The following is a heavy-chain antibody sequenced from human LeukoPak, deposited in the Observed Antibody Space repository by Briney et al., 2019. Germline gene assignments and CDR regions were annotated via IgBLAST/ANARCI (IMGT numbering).Heavy chain of an antibody. V-gene: IGHV1-69*13. Sequence: SVKVSCKASGGTFSSYAISWVRQAPGQGLEWMGGIIPIFDTANYAQKFQGRVTITADESTSTAYMELSSLRSEDTAVYYCARFAVHRRITVPGQFGLDYWGQGTLVSVSS. D-gene: IGHD6-19*01. CDR2: IIPIFDTA. J-gene: IGHJ4*02. CDR1: GGTFSSYA. CDR3: ARFAVHRRITVPGQFGLDY.